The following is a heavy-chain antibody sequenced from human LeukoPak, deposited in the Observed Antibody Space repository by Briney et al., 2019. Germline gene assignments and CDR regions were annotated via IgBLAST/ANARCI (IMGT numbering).Heavy chain of an antibody. J-gene: IGHJ4*02. D-gene: IGHD6-19*01. CDR1: GGSFSGYY. Sequence: SETLSLTCAVYGGSFSGYYWSWIRQPPGKGLEWIGEINHSGSTNYNPSLKSRVTISVDTSKNQFSLKLSSVTAADTAVYYCARGRNSLAVAGTVGYWGQGTLVTVSS. CDR2: INHSGST. V-gene: IGHV4-34*01. CDR3: ARGRNSLAVAGTVGY.